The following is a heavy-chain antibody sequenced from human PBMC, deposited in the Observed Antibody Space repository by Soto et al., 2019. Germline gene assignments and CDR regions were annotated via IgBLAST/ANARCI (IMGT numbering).Heavy chain of an antibody. CDR2: ISGSGGST. D-gene: IGHD2-15*01. CDR3: AKRKDIVVVVAATWFDP. Sequence: EVQLLESGGGLVQPGGSLSLSCAASGFTFSSYAMSWVRQAPGKGLEWVSAISGSGGSTYYADSVKGRFTISRDNSKNTLYLQMNSLRAEDTAVYYCAKRKDIVVVVAATWFDPWGQGTLVTVSS. V-gene: IGHV3-23*01. CDR1: GFTFSSYA. J-gene: IGHJ5*02.